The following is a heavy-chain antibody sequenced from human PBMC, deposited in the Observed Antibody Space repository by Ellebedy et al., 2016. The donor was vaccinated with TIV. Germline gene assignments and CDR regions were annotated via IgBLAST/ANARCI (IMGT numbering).Heavy chain of an antibody. CDR3: VGLVGTHFDY. CDR2: IYHTERT. CDR1: GHSISSGYY. V-gene: IGHV4-38-2*02. J-gene: IGHJ4*02. D-gene: IGHD6-19*01. Sequence: MPSETLSLTCTVSGHSISSGYYWGWIRQSPGKGLEWIGSIYHTERTFYNPSFKSRVTGSVDSSRNQFSLKLTSLTAADTALYYCVGLVGTHFDYWGQGVLVTVSS.